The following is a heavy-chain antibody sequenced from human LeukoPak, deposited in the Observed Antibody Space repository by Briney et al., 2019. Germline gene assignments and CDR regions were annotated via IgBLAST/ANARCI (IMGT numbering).Heavy chain of an antibody. CDR3: ARVLEGAGRLDAFDI. Sequence: GASVKVSCKASGYTFTSYGISWVRQAPGQGLEWMGWISAYNGNTNYAQKLQGRVTMTTDTSTSTAYMELRSLRSDDTAVYYCARVLEGAGRLDAFDIWGQGTMVTVSS. V-gene: IGHV1-18*01. J-gene: IGHJ3*02. CDR2: ISAYNGNT. CDR1: GYTFTSYG. D-gene: IGHD1-26*01.